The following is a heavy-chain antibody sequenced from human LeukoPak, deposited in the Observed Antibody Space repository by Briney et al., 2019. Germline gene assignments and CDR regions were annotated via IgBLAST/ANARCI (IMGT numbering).Heavy chain of an antibody. CDR2: IYYSGST. CDR1: GGSISSSSYY. CDR3: ARQQWQPIFVY. V-gene: IGHV4-39*01. D-gene: IGHD6-19*01. J-gene: IGHJ4*02. Sequence: PSETLSLTCTVSGGSISSSSYYWGWIRQPPGKGLEWIGSIYYSGSTYYNPSLKSRVTISVDTSKNQFSLKLSSVTAADTAVYYCARQQWQPIFVYWGQGTLVTVSS.